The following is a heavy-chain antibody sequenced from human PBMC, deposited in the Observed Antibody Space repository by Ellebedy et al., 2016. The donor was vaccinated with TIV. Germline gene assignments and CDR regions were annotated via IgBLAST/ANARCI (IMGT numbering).Heavy chain of an antibody. D-gene: IGHD2-15*01. Sequence: MPGGSLRLSCTVSGGSISSYYWSWIRQPPGKGLEWIGYIYYSGSTNYNPSLKSRVTISVDTSKNQFSLKLSSVTAADTAVYYCARSDAGFVAGSTLFDYWGQGTLVTVSS. J-gene: IGHJ4*02. CDR2: IYYSGST. V-gene: IGHV4-59*01. CDR1: GGSISSYY. CDR3: ARSDAGFVAGSTLFDY.